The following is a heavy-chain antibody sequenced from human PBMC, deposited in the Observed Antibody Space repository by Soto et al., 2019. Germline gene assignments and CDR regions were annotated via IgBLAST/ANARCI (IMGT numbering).Heavy chain of an antibody. V-gene: IGHV4-30-2*01. CDR3: AICSTSCPAYGMDV. J-gene: IGHJ6*02. CDR1: GGSISSGGYS. Sequence: QLQLQESGSGLVKPSQTLSLTCAVSGGSISSGGYSWSWIRQPPGKGLEWIGYIYHSGSTYYNPSLKSRVTISVDRSKNQFSLKLSSVTAADTAVYYCAICSTSCPAYGMDVWGQGTTVTVSS. D-gene: IGHD2-2*01. CDR2: IYHSGST.